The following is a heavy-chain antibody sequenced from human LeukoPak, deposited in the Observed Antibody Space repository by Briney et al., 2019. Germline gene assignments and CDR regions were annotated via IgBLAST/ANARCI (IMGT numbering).Heavy chain of an antibody. CDR1: GYTLTELS. CDR2: FDPEDGET. CDR3: ATAHSPPVAGTLFYYYYYGMDV. V-gene: IGHV1-24*01. Sequence: ASVKVSCKVSGYTLTELSMHWVRQAPGKGREGMGGFDPEDGETIYAQKFQGRVTMTEDTSTDTAYMELSSLRSEDTAVYYCATAHSPPVAGTLFYYYYYGMDVWGQGTTVTVSS. J-gene: IGHJ6*02. D-gene: IGHD6-19*01.